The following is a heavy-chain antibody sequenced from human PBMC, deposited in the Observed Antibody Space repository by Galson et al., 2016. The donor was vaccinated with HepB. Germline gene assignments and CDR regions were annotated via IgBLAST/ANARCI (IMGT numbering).Heavy chain of an antibody. D-gene: IGHD4-17*01. CDR3: AGAVNGDFRWGV. CDR1: GYNFATYW. J-gene: IGHJ6*02. Sequence: QSGAEVKKPGESLKISCKGSGYNFATYWIGWVRQMPGKGLEWKAIMHVADSHTKYSPSFQGQVSISADKSISTAYMRWSSLQASDTAIYYCAGAVNGDFRWGVWGQGTTVTVSS. CDR2: MHVADSHT. V-gene: IGHV5-51*01.